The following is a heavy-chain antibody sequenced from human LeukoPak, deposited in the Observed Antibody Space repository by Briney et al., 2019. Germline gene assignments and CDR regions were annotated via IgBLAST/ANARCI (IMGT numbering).Heavy chain of an antibody. CDR1: GYIFTGYY. CDR2: INPNSGDT. J-gene: IGHJ4*02. V-gene: IGHV1-2*02. Sequence: GASVKVSCKASGYIFTGYYMHWVRQAPGQGLEWMGWINPNSGDTNYAQKFQGRVTMTRDTSISTAYLVLSSLRSDDTAVYYCARGYYVTGTDYWGQGTLVTVSS. D-gene: IGHD3-10*02. CDR3: ARGYYVTGTDY.